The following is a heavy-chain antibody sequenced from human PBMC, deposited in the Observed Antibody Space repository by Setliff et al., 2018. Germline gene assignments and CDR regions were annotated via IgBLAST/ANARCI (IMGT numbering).Heavy chain of an antibody. V-gene: IGHV3-23*03. CDR2: IYRGDRST. Sequence: PGGSLRLSCVASGFTFTDYAMSWVRQAPGKGLEWVSTIYRGDRSTFYADSVQGRFIIFRDGSKNTLYLQMDSLRGEDTAVCYCAKPRLELRWGFEYWGQGTPVTVSS. D-gene: IGHD1-7*01. CDR3: AKPRLELRWGFEY. CDR1: GFTFTDYA. J-gene: IGHJ4*02.